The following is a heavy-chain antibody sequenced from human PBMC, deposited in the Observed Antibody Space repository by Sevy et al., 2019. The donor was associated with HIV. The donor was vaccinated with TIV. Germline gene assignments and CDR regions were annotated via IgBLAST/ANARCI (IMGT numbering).Heavy chain of an antibody. CDR2: ISYDGSNK. Sequence: GGSLRLSCAASGFTFSSYGMHWVRQAPGKGLEWVAVISYDGSNKYYADSVKGRFTISRDNSKNTLYLQINSLRAEDTAVYYCAKDYDSSGDDAFDIWGQGTMVTVSS. J-gene: IGHJ3*02. CDR3: AKDYDSSGDDAFDI. D-gene: IGHD3-22*01. V-gene: IGHV3-30*18. CDR1: GFTFSSYG.